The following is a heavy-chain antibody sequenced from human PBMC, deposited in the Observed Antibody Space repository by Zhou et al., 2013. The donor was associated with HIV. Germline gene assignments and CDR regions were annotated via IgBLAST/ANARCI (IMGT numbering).Heavy chain of an antibody. Sequence: QVQLVQSGAEVKQPGSSVKVSCKASGGTPNNYAINWVRQAPGQGLEWMGRVIPVINRRNYGQKFEGRVSITADESMNTVDMELRSLRSEDTAVYYCATSGYRSGWLYYFDSWGQGTLVTVSS. D-gene: IGHD6-19*01. J-gene: IGHJ4*02. CDR1: GGTPNNYA. CDR2: VIPVINRR. CDR3: ATSGYRSGWLYYFDS. V-gene: IGHV1-69*11.